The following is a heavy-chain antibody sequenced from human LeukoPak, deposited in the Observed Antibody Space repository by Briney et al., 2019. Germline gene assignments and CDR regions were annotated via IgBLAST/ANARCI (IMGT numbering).Heavy chain of an antibody. Sequence: GGSLRLSCAASGFTFSSYSMNWVRQAPGKGLEWVSSISTSSSYIYYADPVKGRFTISRDNAKNSLYLQMNSLRAEDTAVYYCARSFSSSLKTHFDYWGQGTLVTVSS. V-gene: IGHV3-21*01. CDR2: ISTSSSYI. CDR3: ARSFSSSLKTHFDY. J-gene: IGHJ4*02. CDR1: GFTFSSYS. D-gene: IGHD6-6*01.